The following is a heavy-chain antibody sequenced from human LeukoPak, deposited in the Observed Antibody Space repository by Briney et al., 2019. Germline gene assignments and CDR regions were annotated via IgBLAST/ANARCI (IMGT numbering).Heavy chain of an antibody. CDR3: ARDQIAARNWFDP. CDR2: IIPIFGTA. D-gene: IGHD6-6*01. CDR1: GGTFSSYA. V-gene: IGHV1-69*01. J-gene: IGHJ5*02. Sequence: GASVKVSCKASGGTFSSYAISWARQAPGQGLEWMGGIIPIFGTANYAQKFQGRVTITADESTSTAYMELSSLRSEDTAVYYCARDQIAARNWFDPWGQGTLVTVSS.